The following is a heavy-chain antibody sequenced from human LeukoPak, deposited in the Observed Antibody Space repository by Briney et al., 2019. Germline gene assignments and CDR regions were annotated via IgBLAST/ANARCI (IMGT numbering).Heavy chain of an antibody. D-gene: IGHD5-24*01. CDR1: GGSVSSGSYY. V-gene: IGHV4-61*01. Sequence: SETLSLTCTVSGGSVSSGSYYWSWIRQPPGKGLEWIGYIYYSGSTNYNPSLKSRVTISVDTSKNQFSLKLSSVTAADTAVYYCARESGDGYNDAFDIWGQGTMVTVSS. CDR3: ARESGDGYNDAFDI. CDR2: IYYSGST. J-gene: IGHJ3*02.